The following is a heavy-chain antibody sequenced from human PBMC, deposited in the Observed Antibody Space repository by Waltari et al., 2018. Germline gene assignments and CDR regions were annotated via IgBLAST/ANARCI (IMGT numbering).Heavy chain of an antibody. Sequence: QVQLVQSGAEVKKPGASVKVSCTASGYTFTSYDIHWVRQATGQGLEWMGWMNPKSGNTGYEQKCQGRGTMTRNTSISTAYMELSSLRSEDTAVYYCARGKREGWLRFRPKYFFDYWGQGTLVTVSS. J-gene: IGHJ4*02. V-gene: IGHV1-8*01. CDR2: MNPKSGNT. D-gene: IGHD5-12*01. CDR1: GYTFTSYD. CDR3: ARGKREGWLRFRPKYFFDY.